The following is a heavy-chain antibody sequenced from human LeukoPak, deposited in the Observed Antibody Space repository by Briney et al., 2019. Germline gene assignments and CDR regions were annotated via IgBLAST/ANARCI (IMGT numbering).Heavy chain of an antibody. Sequence: VGSLRLSCVASGFTFNTYTVNWVRQAPGKGLVWVSSISSTSSYIYYADSVKGRFTISRDNAKNSLYLQMNRLRDEDTAMYYCARTISGDCSGDICYWFFDLWGRGTLVTVSS. CDR1: GFTFNTYT. J-gene: IGHJ2*01. CDR2: ISSTSSYI. CDR3: ARTISGDCSGDICYWFFDL. D-gene: IGHD2-15*01. V-gene: IGHV3-21*01.